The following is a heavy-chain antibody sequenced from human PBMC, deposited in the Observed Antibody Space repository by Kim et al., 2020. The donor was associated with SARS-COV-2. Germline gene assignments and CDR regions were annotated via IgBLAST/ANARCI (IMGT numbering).Heavy chain of an antibody. CDR2: YN. J-gene: IGHJ4*02. D-gene: IGHD5-12*01. CDR3: TRGLGASNV. Sequence: YNDYAVSVKSRITINADTSKNLFSLQLNSVTPEDTAVYYCTRGLGASNVWGQGTLVTVSS. V-gene: IGHV6-1*01.